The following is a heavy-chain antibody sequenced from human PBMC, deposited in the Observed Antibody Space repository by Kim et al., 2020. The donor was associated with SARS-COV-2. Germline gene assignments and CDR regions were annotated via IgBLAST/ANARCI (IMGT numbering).Heavy chain of an antibody. Sequence: PSLKSRVTISVGKSKNQFSLKMSSVTAAETAVYYCARSITIFGVVITFDYWGQGTLVTVSS. J-gene: IGHJ4*02. V-gene: IGHV4-4*02. CDR3: ARSITIFGVVITFDY. D-gene: IGHD3-3*01.